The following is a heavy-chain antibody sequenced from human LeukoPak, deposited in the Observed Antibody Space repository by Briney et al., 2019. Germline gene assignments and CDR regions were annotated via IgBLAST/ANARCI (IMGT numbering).Heavy chain of an antibody. V-gene: IGHV3-15*01. CDR2: IKSKTDGGTT. J-gene: IGHJ4*02. Sequence: GGSLRLSCAASGFTFSNAWMSWVRQAPGRGREWVGRIKSKTDGGTTDYAASVKGRFTISGDDSKNTLYLQMNSLKTEDTAVYYCTTASAGSVGYWGQGTLVTVSS. D-gene: IGHD2-15*01. CDR1: GFTFSNAW. CDR3: TTASAGSVGY.